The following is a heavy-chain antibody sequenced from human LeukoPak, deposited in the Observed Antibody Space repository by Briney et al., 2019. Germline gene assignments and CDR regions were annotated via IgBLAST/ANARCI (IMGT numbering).Heavy chain of an antibody. V-gene: IGHV6-1*01. J-gene: IGHJ4*02. Sequence: SQTLSLTCAISGDSVSSNSAAWNWIRQSPSRGLEWLGRTYYRSKWDNEYAVSVKSRITINPDTSKNQFSLQLNSVTPEDTAVYYCARANKGYSSRYEGIDYWGQGTPVTVSS. CDR1: GDSVSSNSAA. CDR3: ARANKGYSSRYEGIDY. D-gene: IGHD6-19*01. CDR2: TYYRSKWDN.